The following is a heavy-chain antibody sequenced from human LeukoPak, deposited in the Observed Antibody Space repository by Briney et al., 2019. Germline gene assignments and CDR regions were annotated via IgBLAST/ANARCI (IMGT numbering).Heavy chain of an antibody. CDR3: AKGLSNSRYYYMDV. Sequence: GSLRLSCAASGFTFSSYAMSWARQAPRKGLEWVSAISGSGNSAYYADSVKGRFTISRDNSKNTLYVQMISLRAEDTAVYYCAKGLSNSRYYYMDVWGKGTTVTVSS. J-gene: IGHJ6*03. D-gene: IGHD2/OR15-2a*01. V-gene: IGHV3-23*01. CDR1: GFTFSSYA. CDR2: ISGSGNSA.